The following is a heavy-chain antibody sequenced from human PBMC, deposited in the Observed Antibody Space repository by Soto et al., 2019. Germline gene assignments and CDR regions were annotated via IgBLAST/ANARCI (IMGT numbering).Heavy chain of an antibody. D-gene: IGHD3-9*01. CDR3: ERTSHGYFDLPFDS. V-gene: IGHV3-11*06. J-gene: IGHJ4*02. Sequence: PGGSLRLSCAASGFTFSDYYMSWIRQAPGKGLEWVSYISSSSSYTNYADSVKGRFTISRDNAKNSLYLQMNSLRAEDTAVYYCERTSHGYFDLPFDSRGQGPMVNVSS. CDR2: ISSSSSYT. CDR1: GFTFSDYY.